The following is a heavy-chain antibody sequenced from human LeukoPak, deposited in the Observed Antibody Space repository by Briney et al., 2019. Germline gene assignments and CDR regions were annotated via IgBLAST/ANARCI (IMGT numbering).Heavy chain of an antibody. CDR3: ARELETGTTFSYFDY. CDR1: GDSVSSYSGA. Sequence: SQTLSLTCAISGDSVSSYSGAWNWIRQSPSRGLEWLGRTYYRSKWYHDYAVSVKSRITINPDTSKNQLSLQLNSVTPEDTAVYFCARELETGTTFSYFDYWGQGTLVTVSS. CDR2: TYYRSKWYH. V-gene: IGHV6-1*01. J-gene: IGHJ4*02. D-gene: IGHD1-7*01.